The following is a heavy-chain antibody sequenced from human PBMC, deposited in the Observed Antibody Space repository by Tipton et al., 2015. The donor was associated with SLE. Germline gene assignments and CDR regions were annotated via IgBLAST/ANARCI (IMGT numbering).Heavy chain of an antibody. D-gene: IGHD6-6*01. Sequence: LRLSCAVYGGSFSGYYWSWIRQPPGKGLEWIGEINHSGSTNYNPSLKSRVTISVDTSKNQFSLKLSSVTAADTAVYYCARERSSSFQHWGQGTLVTVSS. CDR1: GGSFSGYY. J-gene: IGHJ1*01. CDR3: ARERSSSFQH. CDR2: INHSGST. V-gene: IGHV4-34*01.